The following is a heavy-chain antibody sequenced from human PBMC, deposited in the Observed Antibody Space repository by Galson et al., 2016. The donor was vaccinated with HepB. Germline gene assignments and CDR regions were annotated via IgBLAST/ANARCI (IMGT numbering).Heavy chain of an antibody. V-gene: IGHV3-48*04. D-gene: IGHD6-19*01. CDR1: GFTFSTYS. Sequence: SLRLSCAASGFTFSTYSMNWVRQAPGKGLEWVSFISSSSNTIYYADSVKGRFTISRDNAKNSLSLQINSLRAEDKALYFCVKGWLGFDYWGQGTLVTVSA. J-gene: IGHJ4*02. CDR3: VKGWLGFDY. CDR2: ISSSSNTI.